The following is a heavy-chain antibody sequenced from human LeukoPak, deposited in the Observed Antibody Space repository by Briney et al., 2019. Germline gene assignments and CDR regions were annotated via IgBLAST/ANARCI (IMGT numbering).Heavy chain of an antibody. J-gene: IGHJ4*02. CDR3: ARRTGRMVATSYYFDY. Sequence: SETLSLTCTVSGGSISSSSYYWSWIRQPPGKGLEWIGSIYYSGSTYYNPSLKSRVTISVDTSKNQFSLKLSSVTAADTAVYYCARRTGRMVATSYYFDYWGQGTLVTVSS. D-gene: IGHD5-12*01. CDR2: IYYSGST. CDR1: GGSISSSSYY. V-gene: IGHV4-39*07.